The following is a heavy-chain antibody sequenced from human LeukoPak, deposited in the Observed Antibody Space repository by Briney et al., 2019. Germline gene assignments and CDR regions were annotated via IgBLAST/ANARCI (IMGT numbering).Heavy chain of an antibody. V-gene: IGHV1-2*02. CDR1: GYTFTGYY. D-gene: IGHD2-2*01. CDR2: INPNSGGT. CDR3: ARGGSTIVVVPASNLPSDY. J-gene: IGHJ4*02. Sequence: GASVKVSCKASGYTFTGYYMHWVRQAPGQGLEWMGWINPNSGGTNYAQKFQGRVTMTRDTSISAAFLELSMLTSDDTAVYYCARGGSTIVVVPASNLPSDYWGQGTLVTVSS.